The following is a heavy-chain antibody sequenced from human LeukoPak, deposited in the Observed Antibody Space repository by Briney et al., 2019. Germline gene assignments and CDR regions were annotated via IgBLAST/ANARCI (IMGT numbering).Heavy chain of an antibody. CDR2: IYTSGST. J-gene: IGHJ6*03. CDR3: ARAGVYYGSGSYYYMDV. V-gene: IGHV4-4*07. D-gene: IGHD3-10*01. CDR1: GGSISSYY. Sequence: SETLSLTCTVSGGSISSYYWSWIRQPPGKGLEWIGRIYTSGSTNYNPSLKSRVTMSVDTSKNQFSLKLSSVTAADTAVYYCARAGVYYGSGSYYYMDVWGKGTTVTISS.